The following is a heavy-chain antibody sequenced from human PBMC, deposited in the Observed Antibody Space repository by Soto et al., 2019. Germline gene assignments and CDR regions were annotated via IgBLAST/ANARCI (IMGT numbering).Heavy chain of an antibody. Sequence: PSETLSLTCTVSGGSISSYYWSWIRQPPGKGLEWIGYIYYSGSTNYNPSLKSRVTISVDTSKNQFSLKLSSVTAADTAVYYCARSTWPIRELLLGDDYYYYYMDVWGKGTTVTVSS. J-gene: IGHJ6*03. CDR1: GGSISSYY. D-gene: IGHD2-15*01. CDR2: IYYSGST. CDR3: ARSTWPIRELLLGDDYYYYYMDV. V-gene: IGHV4-59*01.